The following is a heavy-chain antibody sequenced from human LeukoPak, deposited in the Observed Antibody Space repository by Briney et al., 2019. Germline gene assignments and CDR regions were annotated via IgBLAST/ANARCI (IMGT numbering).Heavy chain of an antibody. D-gene: IGHD6-6*01. CDR3: ARGIAAPHEAMYNWFDP. J-gene: IGHJ5*02. Sequence: AVKVSRLDSLGTLSSYAISWVRPAPPQGLEWVGRIFHICGTANYAQKFQGRVTITADESTSTAYMELSSLRSEDTAVYYCARGIAAPHEAMYNWFDPWGQGTLVTVSS. CDR1: LGTLSSYA. CDR2: IFHICGTA. V-gene: IGHV1-69*13.